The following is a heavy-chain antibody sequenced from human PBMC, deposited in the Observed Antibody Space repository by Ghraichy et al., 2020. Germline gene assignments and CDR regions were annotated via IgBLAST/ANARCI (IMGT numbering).Heavy chain of an antibody. V-gene: IGHV4-59*08. CDR1: GGSITSYY. CDR3: ASSYDLTAYHYHDAFEI. D-gene: IGHD3-16*02. CDR2: VFHLGVT. J-gene: IGHJ3*02. Sequence: SQTLSLTCTVSGGSITSYYWSWIRQSPGKGLEWIGYVFHLGVTNYNPSLKSRAAISLDTSKSQFSLKLTSVTVADTAVYYCASSYDLTAYHYHDAFEIWGQGTVVTVSS.